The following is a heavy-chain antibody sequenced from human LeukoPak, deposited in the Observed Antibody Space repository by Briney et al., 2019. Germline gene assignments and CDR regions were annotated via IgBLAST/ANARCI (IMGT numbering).Heavy chain of an antibody. J-gene: IGHJ4*02. Sequence: GASVKVSCKASGGTFSSYAISWVRQAPGQGLEWMGGIIPIFGTANYAQKFQGRVTITADESTSTAYMELSSLRSEDTAVYYCARGYCSSTSCYPPYYFDYWGQGTLVTVSS. V-gene: IGHV1-69*13. CDR1: GGTFSSYA. D-gene: IGHD2-2*01. CDR3: ARGYCSSTSCYPPYYFDY. CDR2: IIPIFGTA.